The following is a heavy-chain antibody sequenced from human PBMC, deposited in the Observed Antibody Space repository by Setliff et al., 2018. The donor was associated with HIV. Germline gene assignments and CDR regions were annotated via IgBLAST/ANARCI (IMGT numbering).Heavy chain of an antibody. CDR2: ISGSGDST. Sequence: GGSLRLSCAPSGFTFGSYAMSWARQAPGKGLEWVSGISGSGDSTFYADSLKGRFTISRDNSKNTLYLQMNSLRAEDTAVYYCAKTLPTLYPPHHYYFAMDVWGQGTTVTVSS. V-gene: IGHV3-23*01. J-gene: IGHJ6*02. D-gene: IGHD2-15*01. CDR3: AKTLPTLYPPHHYYFAMDV. CDR1: GFTFGSYA.